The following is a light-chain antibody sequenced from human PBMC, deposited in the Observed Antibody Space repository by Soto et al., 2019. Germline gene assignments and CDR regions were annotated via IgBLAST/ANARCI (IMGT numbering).Light chain of an antibody. CDR2: GAS. CDR1: QSISSNC. CDR3: QQYNSWPLT. J-gene: IGKJ4*01. V-gene: IGKV3-20*01. Sequence: EIVLTQSPGTLSLSPGERATLSCRASQSISSNCLACYRHKPGQAPRLLIYGASSRATGFPDRFSGSGSGTDFTLTISSLQSEDFAVYYCQQYNSWPLTFGGGTKVEIK.